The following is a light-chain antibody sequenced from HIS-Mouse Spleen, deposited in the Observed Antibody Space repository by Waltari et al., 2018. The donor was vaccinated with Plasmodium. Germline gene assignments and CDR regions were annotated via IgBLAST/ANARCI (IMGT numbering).Light chain of an antibody. V-gene: IGLV3-10*01. CDR1: ALPKKY. CDR3: YSTDSSGNHWV. Sequence: SYDLTQPPSVSVSPGQTARITCSGDALPKKYAYWYQQKSGQPPVLVIYEDSKRPSGIPERFSGSSSGTMATLTISGDQVEDEADYYCYSTDSSGNHWVFGGGTKLTVL. J-gene: IGLJ3*02. CDR2: EDS.